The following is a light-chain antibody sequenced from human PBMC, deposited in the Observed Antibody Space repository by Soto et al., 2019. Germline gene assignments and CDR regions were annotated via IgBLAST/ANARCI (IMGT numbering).Light chain of an antibody. CDR2: GAS. CDR3: QQYCISHLT. V-gene: IGKV3-20*01. CDR1: QSVSSSY. Sequence: EIVLTQSPGTLSLSPGERATLSCRASQSVSSSYLAWYQQKPGQAPRLLIYGASSRATGIPDRFSGSGSGTDFTLTISRLEPEDFAVYYCQQYCISHLTFGGGTKVEIK. J-gene: IGKJ4*01.